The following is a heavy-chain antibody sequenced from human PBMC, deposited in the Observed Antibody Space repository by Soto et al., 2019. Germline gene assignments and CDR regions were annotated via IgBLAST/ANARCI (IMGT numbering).Heavy chain of an antibody. Sequence: ASVKVSCKASGYTFTSYAMHWVRQAPGQRLEWMGWINAGNGNTKYSQKFQGRVTITRDTSASTAYMELSSLRSEDTAVYYRARAYSSGWYQVDYWGQGTLVTVSS. CDR1: GYTFTSYA. CDR2: INAGNGNT. V-gene: IGHV1-3*01. J-gene: IGHJ4*02. CDR3: ARAYSSGWYQVDY. D-gene: IGHD6-19*01.